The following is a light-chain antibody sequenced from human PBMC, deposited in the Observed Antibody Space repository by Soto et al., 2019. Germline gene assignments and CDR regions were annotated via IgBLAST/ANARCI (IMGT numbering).Light chain of an antibody. V-gene: IGKV1-39*01. CDR3: QQSYSFPFT. J-gene: IGKJ3*01. CDR2: GAF. Sequence: DIQMTQSPSSLSASIGDRVTITCRASQTITNYLDWYQQKPGKAPNLLIYGAFSLQSGVPSRFSGGGSGTDFTLTINSLEPEDYGTYYCQQSYSFPFTFGPGTKVDV. CDR1: QTITNY.